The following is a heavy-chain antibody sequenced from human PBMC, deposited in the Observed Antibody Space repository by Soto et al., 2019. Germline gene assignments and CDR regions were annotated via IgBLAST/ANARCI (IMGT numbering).Heavy chain of an antibody. CDR3: ARVVMSTVSAAYHYGIDV. J-gene: IGHJ6*02. Sequence: SVKVSCKAAGGAFSSYAISWVRQAPGQGLEWMGRIIPFIGTANYARKFQGRVTITADESTSTAYMELTSLRSEDTAVYYCARVVMSTVSAAYHYGIDVWGQGTTDTVSS. V-gene: IGHV1-69*11. CDR2: IIPFIGTA. CDR1: GGAFSSYA. D-gene: IGHD4-4*01.